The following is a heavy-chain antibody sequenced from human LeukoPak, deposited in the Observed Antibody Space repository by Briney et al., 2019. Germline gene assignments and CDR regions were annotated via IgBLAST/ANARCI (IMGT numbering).Heavy chain of an antibody. V-gene: IGHV4-34*01. Sequence: SETLSLTCAVSGGSFSGYHWTWIRQSPGRGLEWIGDINPSGSTYYNPSLKSRLTISVDTSKNQFSLKLRSVTAADTAVYYCARGRHDITMIVVVMTSVSYYLDVWGKGTTVTVS. J-gene: IGHJ6*03. CDR1: GGSFSGYH. D-gene: IGHD3-22*01. CDR3: ARGRHDITMIVVVMTSVSYYLDV. CDR2: INPSGST.